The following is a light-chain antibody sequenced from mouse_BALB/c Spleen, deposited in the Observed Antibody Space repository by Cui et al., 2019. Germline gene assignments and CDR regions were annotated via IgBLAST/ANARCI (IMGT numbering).Light chain of an antibody. J-gene: IGKJ1*01. V-gene: IGKV1-122*01. CDR1: QSLENSNGNTY. Sequence: DAVMTQTPLSLPVSLGDQASISCRSSQSLENSNGNTYLNWYLQKPGQSPQLLIYRVSNRFSRVLDRFSGSGSGTDFTLKISRVEAEDLGVYFCLQGTHVPPGTFGGGTKLEIK. CDR2: RVS. CDR3: LQGTHVPPGT.